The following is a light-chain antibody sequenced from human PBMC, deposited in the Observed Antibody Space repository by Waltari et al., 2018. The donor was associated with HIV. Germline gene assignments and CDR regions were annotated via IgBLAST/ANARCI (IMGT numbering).Light chain of an antibody. J-gene: IGLJ2*01. CDR1: SYNIGNNF. V-gene: IGLV1-47*01. Sequence: QSVLTQPPSASGTPGQRVTIPCSGNSYNIGNNFVSWYKQVPGMAPKLLIYQNDQRPSGVPDRFSGSKSGTSASLAISGLRSEDEADYYCSAWDDKLTALVFGGGTKLTDL. CDR3: SAWDDKLTALV. CDR2: QND.